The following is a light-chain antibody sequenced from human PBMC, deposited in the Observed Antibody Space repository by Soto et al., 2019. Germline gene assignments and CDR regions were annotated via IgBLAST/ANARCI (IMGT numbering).Light chain of an antibody. CDR3: QQYDNLPRT. CDR2: DAS. V-gene: IGKV1-33*01. CDR1: QDIRNY. Sequence: DIQMTQSPSSLSASVGDRVTITCQASQDIRNYLNGYQQKPGKAPKSLIYDASNLETGVPSRFSGSGSGTDVPFTISSLQPEDIATYYSQQYDNLPRTFGQGTKGEIK. J-gene: IGKJ1*01.